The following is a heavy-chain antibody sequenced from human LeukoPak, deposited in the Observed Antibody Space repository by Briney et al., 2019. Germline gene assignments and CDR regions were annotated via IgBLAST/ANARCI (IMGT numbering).Heavy chain of an antibody. J-gene: IGHJ4*02. CDR2: IYYSGST. CDR3: ARLRGYYFDY. V-gene: IGHV4-30-4*08. Sequence: PSQTLSLTCTVSGCSIGSGDYYWHWIRQPPGKGREGIGYIYYSGSTYYNPSLKSRVTISVNSSKSQCSLKLSSVTAAGTAVYYCARLRGYYFDYWGQGTLVTVSS. D-gene: IGHD3-16*01. CDR1: GCSIGSGDYY.